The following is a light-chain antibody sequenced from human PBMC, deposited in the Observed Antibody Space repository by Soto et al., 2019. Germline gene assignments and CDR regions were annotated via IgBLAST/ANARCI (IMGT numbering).Light chain of an antibody. CDR2: GAS. CDR3: QQYSSSGT. V-gene: IGKV3-20*01. Sequence: EIVLTQSPGTLSLSPGERATLSCRASQSVSSKFVAWYQQKRGEPPRLIIYGASSRATGIPDWCSGRGSGTVFTLTSSRLQPDYFAVYYRQQYSSSGTFGQGTKVDIK. J-gene: IGKJ1*01. CDR1: QSVSSKF.